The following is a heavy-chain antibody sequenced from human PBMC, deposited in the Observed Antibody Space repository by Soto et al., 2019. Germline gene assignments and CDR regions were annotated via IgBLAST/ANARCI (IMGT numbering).Heavy chain of an antibody. CDR2: ISYDGSNE. V-gene: IGHV3-30*18. D-gene: IGHD6-19*01. CDR3: AKEGTKWLVINDALDF. J-gene: IGHJ3*01. Sequence: QVQLVESGGGVVQPGRSLRLSCAASGFMFSSYGMHWVRQAPGKGLEWVAIISYDGSNEFYADSVQGRFTVSRDNSKNTLYLQMNSLRAEDTAVYYCAKEGTKWLVINDALDFWGQGTMVTVSS. CDR1: GFMFSSYG.